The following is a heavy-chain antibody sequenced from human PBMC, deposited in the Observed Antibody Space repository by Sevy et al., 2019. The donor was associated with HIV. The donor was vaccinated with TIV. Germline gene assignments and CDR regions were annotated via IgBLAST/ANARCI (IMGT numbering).Heavy chain of an antibody. Sequence: GGSLRLSCPASGFTLSSYSMNWVRQAPGKGLEWVSSISSSSSYIYYADSVKGRFTISRDNAKNSLYLQMNSLRAEDTAVYYCARERNPTLTTPYHDAFDIWGQGTMVTVSS. CDR1: GFTLSSYS. D-gene: IGHD4-17*01. J-gene: IGHJ3*02. CDR3: ARERNPTLTTPYHDAFDI. V-gene: IGHV3-21*01. CDR2: ISSSSSYI.